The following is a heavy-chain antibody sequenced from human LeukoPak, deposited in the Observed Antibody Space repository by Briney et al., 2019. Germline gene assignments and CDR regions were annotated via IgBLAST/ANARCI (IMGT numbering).Heavy chain of an antibody. Sequence: GGSLRLSCAASGFTFSSYSMNWVRRAPGKGLEWVSSISSSSSYIYYADSVKGRFTISRDNAKNSLYLQMNSLRAEDTAVYYCARIAVAYDAFDIWGQGTMVTVSS. D-gene: IGHD6-19*01. J-gene: IGHJ3*02. CDR2: ISSSSSYI. CDR3: ARIAVAYDAFDI. V-gene: IGHV3-21*01. CDR1: GFTFSSYS.